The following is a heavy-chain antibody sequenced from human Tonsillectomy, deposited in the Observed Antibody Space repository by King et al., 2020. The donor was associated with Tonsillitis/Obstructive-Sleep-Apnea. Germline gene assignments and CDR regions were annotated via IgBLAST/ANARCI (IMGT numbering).Heavy chain of an antibody. Sequence: QLTESGPGLVKPSETLSLTCTVSGGSISSSSYYWGWIRQPPGKGLEWIGSIYYSGSTYYNPSLKSRVTISVDTSKNQFSLKLSSVTAADTAVYYCATRLAVAGTPNFDYWGQGTLVTVSS. D-gene: IGHD6-19*01. CDR1: GGSISSSSYY. CDR3: ATRLAVAGTPNFDY. CDR2: IYYSGST. V-gene: IGHV4-39*01. J-gene: IGHJ4*02.